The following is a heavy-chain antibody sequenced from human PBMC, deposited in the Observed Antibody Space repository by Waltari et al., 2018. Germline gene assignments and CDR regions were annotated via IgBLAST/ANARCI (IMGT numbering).Heavy chain of an antibody. CDR1: GFTFSSYR. CDR2: ISSSSSTI. V-gene: IGHV3-48*04. D-gene: IGHD2-2*01. J-gene: IGHJ4*02. Sequence: EVQLVESGGGLVQHGGSLRLPCAASGFTFSSYRMNWVRQAPGKGLEWVSYISSSSSTIYYADSVKGRFTISRDNAKNSLYLQMNSLRAEDTAVYYCASCPLYQLHYYFDYWGQGTLVTVSS. CDR3: ASCPLYQLHYYFDY.